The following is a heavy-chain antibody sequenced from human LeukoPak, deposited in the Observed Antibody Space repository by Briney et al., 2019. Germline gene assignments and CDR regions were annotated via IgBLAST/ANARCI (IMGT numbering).Heavy chain of an antibody. D-gene: IGHD6-19*01. Sequence: PGRSLRLSCSASGFTFSSYAMHWVRQAPGKGLEYVSAISSNGGSTYYADSVKGRFTISRDNSKNTLYLQMSSLRAEDTAVYYCVKAAGYSSGWRYYFDYWGQGTLVTVSS. J-gene: IGHJ4*02. CDR3: VKAAGYSSGWRYYFDY. CDR1: GFTFSSYA. V-gene: IGHV3-64D*09. CDR2: ISSNGGST.